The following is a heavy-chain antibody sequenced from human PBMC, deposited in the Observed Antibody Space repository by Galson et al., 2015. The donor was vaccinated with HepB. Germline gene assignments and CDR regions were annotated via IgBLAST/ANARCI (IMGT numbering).Heavy chain of an antibody. Sequence: VKVSCKASGYTFTGYYMHWVRQAPGQGLEWMGWINPNSGGTNYAQKFQGWVTMTRDTSISTAYMELSRLRSDDTAVYYCARGGFSGSSGWYRSWYFDLWGRGTLVTVSS. V-gene: IGHV1-2*04. D-gene: IGHD6-19*01. CDR2: INPNSGGT. CDR1: GYTFTGYY. J-gene: IGHJ2*01. CDR3: ARGGFSGSSGWYRSWYFDL.